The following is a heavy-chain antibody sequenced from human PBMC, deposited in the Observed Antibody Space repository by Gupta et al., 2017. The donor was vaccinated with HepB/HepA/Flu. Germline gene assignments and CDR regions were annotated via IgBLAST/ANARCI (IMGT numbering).Heavy chain of an antibody. D-gene: IGHD6-13*01. V-gene: IGHV3-23*01. Sequence: GKGLEWVSAISGSGGSTYYADSVKGRFTISRDNSKNTLYLQMNSLRAEDTAVYYCAKVEGIAAAGTVYGYFDYWGQGTLVTGSS. CDR2: ISGSGGST. CDR3: AKVEGIAAAGTVYGYFDY. J-gene: IGHJ4*02.